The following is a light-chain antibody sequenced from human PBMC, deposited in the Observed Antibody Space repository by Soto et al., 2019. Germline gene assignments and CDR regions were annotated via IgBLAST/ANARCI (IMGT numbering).Light chain of an antibody. Sequence: DIQMTQSPSSLSASVGDRVTITCRASQSISSYLNWYQQKPGKAPKLLIYAASSLQSGVPSRFSDSGSGTDFTLTISSLQPADFATYYCQQSYSTPRSFGPGTKVVIK. J-gene: IGKJ3*01. CDR1: QSISSY. V-gene: IGKV1-39*01. CDR2: AAS. CDR3: QQSYSTPRS.